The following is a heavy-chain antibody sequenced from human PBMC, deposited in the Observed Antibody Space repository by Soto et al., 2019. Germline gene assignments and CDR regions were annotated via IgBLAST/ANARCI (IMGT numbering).Heavy chain of an antibody. CDR1: GGSFSGYY. Sequence: PSETLSLTCAVYGGSFSGYYWSWIRQPPGKGLEWIGEINHSGSTNYDPSLKSRVTISVDTSKNQFSLKLSSVTAADTAVYYCARGFSRYGSGSYYNWFDPWRQGTLVTVSS. CDR2: INHSGST. D-gene: IGHD3-10*01. V-gene: IGHV4-34*01. CDR3: ARGFSRYGSGSYYNWFDP. J-gene: IGHJ5*02.